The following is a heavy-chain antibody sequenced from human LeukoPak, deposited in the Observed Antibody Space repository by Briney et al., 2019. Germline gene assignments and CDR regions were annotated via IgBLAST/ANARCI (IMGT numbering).Heavy chain of an antibody. J-gene: IGHJ4*02. V-gene: IGHV3-23*01. Sequence: PGGSLRLSCAASGFTFSSYAMSWVRQAPGKGLEWVSAISGSGGSTYYADSVKGWFTISRDNSKNTLYLQMNSLRAEDTAVYYCAACIVVVPAAICWNYDYWGQGTLVTVSS. CDR2: ISGSGGST. CDR3: AACIVVVPAAICWNYDY. D-gene: IGHD2-2*02. CDR1: GFTFSSYA.